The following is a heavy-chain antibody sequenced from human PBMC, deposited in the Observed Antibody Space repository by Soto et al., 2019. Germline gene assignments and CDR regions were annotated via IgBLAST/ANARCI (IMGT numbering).Heavy chain of an antibody. D-gene: IGHD5-18*01. J-gene: IGHJ4*02. CDR2: IYPGDSDT. CDR3: ARHGYTYGFDY. V-gene: IGHV5-51*01. CDR1: GYSFSTYW. Sequence: PGEALKISWKGSGYSFSTYWVYWVRQMPGKGLELMGLIYPGDSDTRYSPSFQGQVTISVDESISTAYLQWSSLNASDTAMYYCARHGYTYGFDYWGQGTLVTVSS.